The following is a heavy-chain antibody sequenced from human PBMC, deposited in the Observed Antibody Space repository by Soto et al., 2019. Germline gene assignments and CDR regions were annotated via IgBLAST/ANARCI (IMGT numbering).Heavy chain of an antibody. CDR2: IYYSGST. CDR1: GGSVSSGSYY. V-gene: IGHV4-61*01. Sequence: SETLSLTCTVSGGSVSSGSYYWSWIRQPPGKGLEWIGYIYYSGSTNYNPSLKSRVTISVDTSKNQFSLKLSSVTAADTAVYYCARSLLWFGELNWGQGTLVTVST. D-gene: IGHD3-10*01. J-gene: IGHJ4*02. CDR3: ARSLLWFGELN.